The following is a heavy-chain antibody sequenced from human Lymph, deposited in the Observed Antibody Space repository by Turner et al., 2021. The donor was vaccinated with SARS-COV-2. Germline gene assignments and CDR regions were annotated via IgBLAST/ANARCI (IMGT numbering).Heavy chain of an antibody. V-gene: IGHV3-20*01. D-gene: IGHD7-27*01. CDR3: ARGTGAADY. Sequence: GYADAGKGRFTIYRDNAKNSLYLQVNSLIAEDTALYHCARGTGAADYWGQGTLVTVSS. J-gene: IGHJ4*02.